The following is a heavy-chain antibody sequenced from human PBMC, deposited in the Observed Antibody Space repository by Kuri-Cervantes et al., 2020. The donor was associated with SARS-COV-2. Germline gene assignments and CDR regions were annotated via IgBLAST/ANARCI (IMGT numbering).Heavy chain of an antibody. CDR1: GGPISSSGYY. D-gene: IGHD6-6*01. CDR2: IYHRGSS. CDR3: ARRGAGSSSAAFDI. J-gene: IGHJ3*02. Sequence: ESLKISCTVPGGPISSSGYYWGWIRQPPGKGLEWIGIIYHRGSSYYNPSLRSRVTVSVDTSKNQFSLKLSSVTAADTAVYYCARRGAGSSSAAFDIWGQGTMVTVSS. V-gene: IGHV4-39*07.